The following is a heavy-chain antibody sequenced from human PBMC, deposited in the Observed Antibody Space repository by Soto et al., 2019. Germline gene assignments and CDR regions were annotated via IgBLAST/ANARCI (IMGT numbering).Heavy chain of an antibody. CDR2: ISDDGTRT. Sequence: GGSLRLSYAASGFTFNDAWMNWVRQAPGRGLEWVSFISDDGTRTYYADAVKGRFTISRDNSKYTLYLQMNSLTVEDTAVYACVKGGWLDFWGQGTLVTVSS. J-gene: IGHJ5*01. CDR1: GFTFNDAW. D-gene: IGHD3-16*01. CDR3: VKGGWLDF. V-gene: IGHV3-23*01.